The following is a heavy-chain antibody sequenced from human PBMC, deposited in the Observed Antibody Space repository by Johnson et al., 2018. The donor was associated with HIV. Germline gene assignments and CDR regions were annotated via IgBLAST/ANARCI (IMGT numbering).Heavy chain of an antibody. D-gene: IGHD2-21*02. V-gene: IGHV3-30-3*01. CDR2: LSYDGSNK. J-gene: IGHJ3*01. Sequence: QVQLVESGGGFVQPGGSLRPSCVASGITFSSYAMHWVRQAPGKGLEWVAVLSYDGSNKYYADSVKGRFTISRDNAKNSMYLQMNSLRAEDTAVYYCAREPMDCGGDCWGVFDLWGQGTMVTVSS. CDR1: GITFSSYA. CDR3: AREPMDCGGDCWGVFDL.